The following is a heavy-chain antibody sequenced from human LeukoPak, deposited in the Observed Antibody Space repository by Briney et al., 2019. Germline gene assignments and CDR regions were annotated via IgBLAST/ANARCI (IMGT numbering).Heavy chain of an antibody. CDR3: ATGYGDLHYYYYMDV. J-gene: IGHJ6*03. CDR1: GYTLTELS. CDR2: FDPEDGET. Sequence: GASVKVSCKVSGYTLTELSMHWVRQAPGKGLEWMGGFDPEDGETIYAQKFQGRVTMTEDTSTDTAYMELSSLRSEDTAVYYCATGYGDLHYYYYMDVWGKGTTVTVSS. D-gene: IGHD4-17*01. V-gene: IGHV1-24*01.